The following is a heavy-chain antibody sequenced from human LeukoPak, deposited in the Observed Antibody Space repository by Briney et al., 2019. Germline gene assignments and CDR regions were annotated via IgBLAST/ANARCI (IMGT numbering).Heavy chain of an antibody. V-gene: IGHV1-18*01. CDR1: GYTFTSYG. D-gene: IGHD6-13*01. J-gene: IGHJ4*02. Sequence: ASVKVSCKASGYTFTSYGISWVRQAPGQGLEWMGWISAYNGNTNYAQKLQGRVTMTTDTSTSTAYIELRSLRSDDTAVYYCAREEFTRGFIAAAGTGGDYWGQGTLVTVSS. CDR3: AREEFTRGFIAAAGTGGDY. CDR2: ISAYNGNT.